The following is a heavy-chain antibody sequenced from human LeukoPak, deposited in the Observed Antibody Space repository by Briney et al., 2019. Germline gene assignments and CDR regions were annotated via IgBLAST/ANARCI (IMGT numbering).Heavy chain of an antibody. CDR1: GGSFSGYY. CDR3: ARDPVGAATDDF. V-gene: IGHV4-34*11. D-gene: IGHD1-26*01. CDR2: IYYGGST. Sequence: SETLSLTCAVYGGSFSGYYWGWIRQPPGKGLEWVGSIYYGGSTYYNPSLKSRVTISVDTSKNQFSLNLRTVTAADTAVYYCARDPVGAATDDFWGQGTLVTVSS. J-gene: IGHJ4*02.